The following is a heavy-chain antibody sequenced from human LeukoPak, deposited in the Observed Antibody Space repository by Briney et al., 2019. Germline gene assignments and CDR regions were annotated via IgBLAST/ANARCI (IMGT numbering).Heavy chain of an antibody. V-gene: IGHV3-23*01. CDR2: ISSGGIL. CDR3: AKAGDLVTTLPFDY. J-gene: IGHJ4*02. Sequence: GGSLRLSCAASGFIFSTYAMSWVRQAPGKGLEWVSGISSGGILYYAGSVRGRFTISRDISKNTVYLQMNSLRAEDTAVYFCAKAGDLVTTLPFDYWGQGTLVTVSS. CDR1: GFIFSTYA. D-gene: IGHD3-10*01.